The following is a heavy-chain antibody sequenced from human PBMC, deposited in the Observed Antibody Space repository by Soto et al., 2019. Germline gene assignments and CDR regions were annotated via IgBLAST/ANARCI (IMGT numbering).Heavy chain of an antibody. J-gene: IGHJ6*02. CDR1: GFTFSTYS. CDR2: ISSSGSTI. Sequence: ESGGGLVQPGGSLTLTCPASGFTFSTYSMNWVRQAPGKGLEWVSYISSSGSTIYYADSVKGRFTISRDNAKNSLYLQMNSLRDEDTAVYYCARNRDGLDVWGQGNTVTVAS. V-gene: IGHV3-48*02. CDR3: ARNRDGLDV.